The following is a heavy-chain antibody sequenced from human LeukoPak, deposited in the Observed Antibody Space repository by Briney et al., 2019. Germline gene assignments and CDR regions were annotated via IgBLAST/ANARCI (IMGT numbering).Heavy chain of an antibody. J-gene: IGHJ6*02. D-gene: IGHD3-22*01. CDR1: GFIVSSNY. V-gene: IGHV3-66*02. CDR3: ARDLEITMIVVIIPFAMDV. CDR2: IYSGGST. Sequence: GGSLRLSCAASGFIVSSNYMSWVRQAPGKGLEWVSVIYSGGSTYYADSVKGRFTISRDNSKNTLYLQMNSLRAEDTAVYYCARDLEITMIVVIIPFAMDVWGQGTTVTVSS.